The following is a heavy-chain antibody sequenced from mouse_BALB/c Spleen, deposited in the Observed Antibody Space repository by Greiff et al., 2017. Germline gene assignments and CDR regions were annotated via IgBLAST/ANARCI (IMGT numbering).Heavy chain of an antibody. CDR3: ARESSYGGFAY. CDR1: GFTFTDYY. D-gene: IGHD1-1*01. V-gene: IGHV7-3*02. CDR2: IRNKANGYTT. J-gene: IGHJ3*01. Sequence: EVQRVESGGGLVQPGGSLRLSCATSGFTFTDYYMSWVRQPPGKALEWLGFIRNKANGYTTEYSASVKGRFTISRDNSQSILYLQMNTLRAEDSATYYCARESSYGGFAYWGQGTLVTVSA.